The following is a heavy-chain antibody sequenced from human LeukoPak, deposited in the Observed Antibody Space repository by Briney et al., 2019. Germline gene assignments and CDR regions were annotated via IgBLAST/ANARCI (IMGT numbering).Heavy chain of an antibody. CDR2: IYYSGST. J-gene: IGHJ4*02. Sequence: KPSETLSLTCTVSDGSMNSYYWSWIRQPPGKGLEWIGYIYYSGSTNYNPSLRSRLTISVDTSKNQFSLKLSFVTAADTAVYYCARHLGRGFDYWGQGILVTVSS. CDR3: ARHLGRGFDY. CDR1: DGSMNSYY. V-gene: IGHV4-59*08.